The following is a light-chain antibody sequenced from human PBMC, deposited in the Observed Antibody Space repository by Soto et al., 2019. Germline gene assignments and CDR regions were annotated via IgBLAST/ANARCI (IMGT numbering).Light chain of an antibody. J-gene: IGKJ5*01. CDR2: GPF. CDR1: PSVTNY. V-gene: IGKV3-11*01. Sequence: EIVLTQSPATLPLSPGDRATLSCRARPSVTNYLAWYQQKPGQPPSLLIYGPFNRAAAIPARFRGSGSGTDFTLTISSMEPEDSAVYACQQRNIWTPVTCGQGTRLEIK. CDR3: QQRNIWTPVT.